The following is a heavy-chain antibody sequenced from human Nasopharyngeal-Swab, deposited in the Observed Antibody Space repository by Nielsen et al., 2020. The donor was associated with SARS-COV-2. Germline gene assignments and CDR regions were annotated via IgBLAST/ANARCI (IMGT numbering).Heavy chain of an antibody. Sequence: GESLKISCAASGFTFSSYAIHWVRQAPGKGLEWVAVISYDGSNKYYADSVKGRFTISRDNSKNTLYLQMNSLRAEDTAVYYCARYCSTTSCPRGFDYWGQGTLVTVSS. CDR1: GFTFSSYA. CDR2: ISYDGSNK. D-gene: IGHD2-2*01. J-gene: IGHJ4*02. V-gene: IGHV3-30*04. CDR3: ARYCSTTSCPRGFDY.